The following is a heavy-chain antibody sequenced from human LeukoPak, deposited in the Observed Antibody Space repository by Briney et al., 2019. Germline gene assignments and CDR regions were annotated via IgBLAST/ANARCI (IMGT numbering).Heavy chain of an antibody. D-gene: IGHD6-19*01. V-gene: IGHV1-69*06. CDR3: ASLSGQWLVKPYYMDV. CDR2: IIPIFGTA. J-gene: IGHJ6*03. CDR1: GGTFSSYA. Sequence: SVTVSCKASGGTFSSYAISWVRQAPGQGLEWMGGIIPIFGTANYAQKFQGRVTITADKSTSTAYMELSSLRSEDTAVYYCASLSGQWLVKPYYMDVWGKGTTVTVSS.